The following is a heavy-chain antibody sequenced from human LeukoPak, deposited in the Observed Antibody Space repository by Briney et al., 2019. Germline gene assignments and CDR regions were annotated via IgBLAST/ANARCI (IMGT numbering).Heavy chain of an antibody. D-gene: IGHD1-14*01. V-gene: IGHV4-34*01. J-gene: IGHJ5*02. CDR2: INHSGST. CDR1: GGSFSGYY. CDR3: AREGILGRTEYNWFDP. Sequence: PSETLSLTCAVYGGSFSGYYWSWIRQPPGKGLEWIGEINHSGSTNYNPSLKSRVATSVDTSKNQFSLKLSSVTAADTAVYYCAREGILGRTEYNWFDPWGQGTLVTASS.